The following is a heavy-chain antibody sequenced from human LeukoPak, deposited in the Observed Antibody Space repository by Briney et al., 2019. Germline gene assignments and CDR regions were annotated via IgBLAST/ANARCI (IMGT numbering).Heavy chain of an antibody. J-gene: IGHJ2*01. CDR1: SGSISSSSYY. Sequence: PSETLSLTCTVSSGSISSSSYYWGWTRQPPGKGLEWIGSSYYSGSTYYNPSLKSRVTISVDTSKNQFSLKVSSVTAADTAVYFCARLVTINTVTTARYWYFDLWGRGTLVTVSS. CDR3: ARLVTINTVTTARYWYFDL. V-gene: IGHV4-39*01. D-gene: IGHD4-17*01. CDR2: SYYSGST.